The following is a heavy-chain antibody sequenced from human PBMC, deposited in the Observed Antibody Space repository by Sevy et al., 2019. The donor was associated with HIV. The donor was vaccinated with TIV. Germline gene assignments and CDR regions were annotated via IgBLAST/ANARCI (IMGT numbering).Heavy chain of an antibody. CDR3: ARAGNSSGYYSRAYFQH. CDR1: GYTFTGYY. Sequence: ASVKVSCKASGYTFTGYYMHWVRQAPGQGLEWMGWINPNSGGTNYAQKFQGRVTMTRDTSISTAYMELSRLRSDDTAVYYCARAGNSSGYYSRAYFQHWGQGTLVTVSS. D-gene: IGHD3-22*01. CDR2: INPNSGGT. V-gene: IGHV1-2*02. J-gene: IGHJ1*01.